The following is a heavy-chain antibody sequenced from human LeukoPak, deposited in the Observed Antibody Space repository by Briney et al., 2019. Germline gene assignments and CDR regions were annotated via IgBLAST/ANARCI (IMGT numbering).Heavy chain of an antibody. D-gene: IGHD3-16*01. V-gene: IGHV1-18*04. J-gene: IGHJ4*02. CDR2: ISAYNGNT. CDR3: VRRRLGESFDY. Sequence: ASVKVSCKASGYTFTSYGISWVRQAPGQGPEWMGWISAYNGNTNYAQKLQGRVTMTTDTSTSTAYMELRSLRSDDTAVYYCVRRRLGESFDYWGQGTLVTVSS. CDR1: GYTFTSYG.